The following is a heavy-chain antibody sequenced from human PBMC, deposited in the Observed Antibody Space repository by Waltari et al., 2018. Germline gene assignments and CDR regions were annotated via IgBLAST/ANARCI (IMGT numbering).Heavy chain of an antibody. Sequence: QVQLQESGPGLVKPSETLSLTCTVSGGSFSGYYWSWIRQPPGKGLAWIGEINHSGSTNYNPSLKSRVTISVDTSKNQFSLKRSSVTAADTAVYYCARGGGGGAPLIRHYYYYYYMDVWGKGTTVTVSS. D-gene: IGHD2-15*01. CDR3: ARGGGGGAPLIRHYYYYYYMDV. CDR1: GGSFSGYY. V-gene: IGHV4-34*01. J-gene: IGHJ6*03. CDR2: INHSGST.